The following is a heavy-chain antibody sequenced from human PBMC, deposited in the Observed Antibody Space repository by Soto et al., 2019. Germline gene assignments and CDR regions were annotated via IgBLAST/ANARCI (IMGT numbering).Heavy chain of an antibody. J-gene: IGHJ4*02. CDR1: GGSISTYY. D-gene: IGHD2-2*01. Sequence: SETLSLTCTVSGGSISTYYWSWIRQPAGKGLEWIGRIYASGSTNYNPSLKSRVTMSVATSKNQFSLKLSSVTAADTAIYYCARGGMVIIPTATAFDYWGQGTLVTVSS. V-gene: IGHV4-4*07. CDR2: IYASGST. CDR3: ARGGMVIIPTATAFDY.